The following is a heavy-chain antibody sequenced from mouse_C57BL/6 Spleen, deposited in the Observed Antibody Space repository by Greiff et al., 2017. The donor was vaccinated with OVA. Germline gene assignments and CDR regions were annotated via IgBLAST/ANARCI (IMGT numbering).Heavy chain of an antibody. Sequence: EVQVVESGGGLVKPGGSLKLSCAASGFTFSDYGMHWVRQAPEKGLEWVASISSGSRTIYYADTVRGRFPISRDNAKNTLFLQMTSLRSEDTAMYYCARGASIKGTNYFDDWGQGTTLTVSS. V-gene: IGHV5-17*01. CDR2: ISSGSRTI. D-gene: IGHD2-13*01. CDR1: GFTFSDYG. CDR3: ARGASIKGTNYFDD. J-gene: IGHJ2*01.